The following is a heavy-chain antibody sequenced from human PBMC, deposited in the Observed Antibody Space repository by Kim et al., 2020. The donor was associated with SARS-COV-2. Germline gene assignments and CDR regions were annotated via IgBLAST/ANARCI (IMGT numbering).Heavy chain of an antibody. D-gene: IGHD6-19*01. Sequence: GGSLRLSCAASGFAVYRFAMNWVRQAPGKGLEWISAITNNNGKTYYQDSVKGRFTISRDESKNIVYLHMNSLRVEDTVVYYFAKAHQNPGWPTFWDWGQG. CDR3: AKAHQNPGWPTFWD. J-gene: IGHJ1*01. V-gene: IGHV3-23*05. CDR1: GFAVYRFA. CDR2: ITNNNGKT.